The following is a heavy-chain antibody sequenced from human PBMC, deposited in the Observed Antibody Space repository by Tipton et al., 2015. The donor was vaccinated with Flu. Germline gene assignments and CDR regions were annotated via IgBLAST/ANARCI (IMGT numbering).Heavy chain of an antibody. J-gene: IGHJ4*02. CDR2: VFTSGSP. CDR3: ARDPVDGYGHLDS. D-gene: IGHD5-12*01. V-gene: IGHV4-4*07. CDR1: GGPISSSH. Sequence: LRLSCTVSGGPISSSHWNWIRQPAGRGPEWVGCVFTSGSPSYNPSLKSRVTMSVDRSKNQFFLKVTSLTAADTAVYYCARDPVDGYGHLDSWGLGTLVTVSS.